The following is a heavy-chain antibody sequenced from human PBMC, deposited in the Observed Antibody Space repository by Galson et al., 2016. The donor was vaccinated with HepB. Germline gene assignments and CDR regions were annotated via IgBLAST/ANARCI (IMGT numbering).Heavy chain of an antibody. CDR2: IYHSGST. J-gene: IGHJ6*02. CDR3: ATCDYYYYGMDV. Sequence: SETLSLTCAVSGGSISSSDWWSWVRQPPGKGLEWIGEIYHSGSTNYNPSLKSRVTISVDESKHQFSLKLSSVTAADTAVYYCATCDYYYYGMDVWGQGTTVTVSS. V-gene: IGHV4-4*02. CDR1: GGSISSSDW.